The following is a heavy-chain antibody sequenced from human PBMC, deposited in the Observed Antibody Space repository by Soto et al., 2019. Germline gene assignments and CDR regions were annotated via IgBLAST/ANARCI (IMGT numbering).Heavy chain of an antibody. D-gene: IGHD3-10*01. J-gene: IGHJ5*02. CDR3: ARDLSITMVRGGINWCDP. CDR2: IYYIGNT. Sequence: SETLSLTCIVSNGSISSRSSYWGWIRQTPGKGLEWIGSIYYIGNTYYNPSLKSRVTISVDTSRNQCSLKLSSVTAADTAVYYCARDLSITMVRGGINWCDPWGQGTLVTVSS. V-gene: IGHV4-39*07. CDR1: NGSISSRSSY.